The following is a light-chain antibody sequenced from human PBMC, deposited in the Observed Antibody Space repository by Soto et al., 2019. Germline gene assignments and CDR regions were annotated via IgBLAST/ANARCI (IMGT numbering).Light chain of an antibody. J-gene: IGLJ2*01. CDR2: DNS. CDR1: SSNIGNNS. V-gene: IGLV1-51*01. CDR3: GTWDSSLSAGV. Sequence: QSVLTQPPSVSAAPGQKVSISCSGSSSNIGNNSVSWYQQLPGTAPKLLIYDNSERPSGIPDRFSGSKSGTSATLSITGLQTGDEADYYCGTWDSSLSAGVFGGGTKLTVL.